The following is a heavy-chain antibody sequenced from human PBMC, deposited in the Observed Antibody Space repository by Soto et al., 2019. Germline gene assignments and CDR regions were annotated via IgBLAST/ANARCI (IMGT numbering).Heavy chain of an antibody. CDR2: INHSGST. V-gene: IGHV4-34*01. CDR1: GGSFSGYY. J-gene: IGHJ4*02. CDR3: AREGYCSGGSCYSRTLDY. D-gene: IGHD2-15*01. Sequence: SETLSLTCAVYGGSFSGYYWSWIRQPPGKGLEWIGEINHSGSTNYNPSLKSRVTISVDTSKNQFSLKLSSVTAADTAVYCCAREGYCSGGSCYSRTLDYWGRGTLVTVSS.